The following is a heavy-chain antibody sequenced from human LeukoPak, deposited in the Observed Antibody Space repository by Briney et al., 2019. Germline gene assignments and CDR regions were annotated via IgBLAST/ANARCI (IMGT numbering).Heavy chain of an antibody. CDR2: IIPIFGTA. CDR1: GGTFSSYA. CDR3: ARGAGIVVVPAAQRGAFDI. Sequence: SVKVSCKASGGTFSSYAISWVRQAPGQGLEWMGGIIPIFGTANYAQKFQGRVTITADESTSTAYMELSSLRSEDTAVYYCARGAGIVVVPAAQRGAFDIWGQGTMVTVSS. D-gene: IGHD2-2*01. J-gene: IGHJ3*02. V-gene: IGHV1-69*13.